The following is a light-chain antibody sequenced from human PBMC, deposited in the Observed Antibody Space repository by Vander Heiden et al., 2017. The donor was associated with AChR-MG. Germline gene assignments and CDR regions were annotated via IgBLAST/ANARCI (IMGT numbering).Light chain of an antibody. Sequence: QSALTQPASASGSPGQSITISCPGTSSDVGGHHYVCWDQPHKGNANNLIINDVSKRTAGVASRFSGSKSGNTASPTISGPQEEDEAEYYVSAYASSSTWVFGGGTKLTVL. CDR2: DVS. V-gene: IGLV2-14*01. CDR1: SSDVGGHHY. CDR3: SAYASSSTWV. J-gene: IGLJ3*02.